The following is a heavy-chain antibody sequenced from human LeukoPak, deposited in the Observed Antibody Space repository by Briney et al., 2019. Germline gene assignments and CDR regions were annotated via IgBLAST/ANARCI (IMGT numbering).Heavy chain of an antibody. J-gene: IGHJ4*02. CDR3: AKDRPVVVAPNLYSSSPTYYFDY. CDR2: ISGSGGST. Sequence: SGGSLRLSCAASGFTFSSYAMSWVRQAPGKGLEWVSAISGSGGSTYYADSVKGRFTISRDNSKNTLYLQMNSLRAEDTAVYYCAKDRPVVVAPNLYSSSPTYYFDYWGQGTLVPVSS. CDR1: GFTFSSYA. D-gene: IGHD6-6*01. V-gene: IGHV3-23*01.